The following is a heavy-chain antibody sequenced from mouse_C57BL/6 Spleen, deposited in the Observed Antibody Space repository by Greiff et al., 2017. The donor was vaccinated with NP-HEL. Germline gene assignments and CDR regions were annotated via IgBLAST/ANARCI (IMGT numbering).Heavy chain of an antibody. D-gene: IGHD1-1*01. J-gene: IGHJ4*01. CDR1: GYSFTDYN. Sequence: EVKLMESGPELVKPGASVKISCKASGYSFTDYNMNWVKQSNGKSLEWIGVINPNYGTTSYNQKFKGKATLTVDQSSSTAYMQLNSLTSEDSAVYYCARSWFTTVDYYAMDYWGQGTSVTVSS. V-gene: IGHV1-39*01. CDR3: ARSWFTTVDYYAMDY. CDR2: INPNYGTT.